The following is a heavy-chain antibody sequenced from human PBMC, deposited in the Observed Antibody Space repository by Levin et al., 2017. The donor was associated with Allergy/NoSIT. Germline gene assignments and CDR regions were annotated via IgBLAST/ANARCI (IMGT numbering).Heavy chain of an antibody. CDR3: ARGPIAAAAHY. V-gene: IGHV3-11*05. D-gene: IGHD6-13*01. CDR1: GFTFRDYY. J-gene: IGHJ4*02. Sequence: GGSLRLSCAASGFTFRDYYMSWIRQAPGKGLELVSYISGTSSAIIYADSVKGRFTISRDNAQNSLYLQMNSRRAEDTAVYFCARGPIAAAAHYWGQGTLVTVSS. CDR2: ISGTSSAI.